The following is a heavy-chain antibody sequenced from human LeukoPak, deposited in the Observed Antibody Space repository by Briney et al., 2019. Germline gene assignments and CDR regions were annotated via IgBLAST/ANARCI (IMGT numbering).Heavy chain of an antibody. V-gene: IGHV1-69*05. CDR2: IITIFGTE. CDR3: ARGGPYSSGWYNWFDP. J-gene: IGHJ5*02. Sequence: WASVKVSCKASGGTFSSYAISWVRQAPGQGLEWMGGIITIFGTENYAQKFQGRVTITTDESTSTVYMELSSLRSEDTAVYYCARGGPYSSGWYNWFDPWGQGTLVTVSS. CDR1: GGTFSSYA. D-gene: IGHD6-19*01.